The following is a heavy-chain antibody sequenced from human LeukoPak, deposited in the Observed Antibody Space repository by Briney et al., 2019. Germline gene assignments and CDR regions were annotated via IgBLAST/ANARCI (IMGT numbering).Heavy chain of an antibody. CDR1: GFTFSNYA. CDR3: AKSLRPGMTTNPRDPQVSAFDI. Sequence: PGGSLRLSCAASGFTFSNYAMSWVRQAPRKGLEWVSPISGSGGSIYYADSVKGRFTISRDNSKNTLYLQMNSLRAEDTAVYYCAKSLRPGMTTNPRDPQVSAFDIWGRGTMVTVSS. V-gene: IGHV3-23*01. D-gene: IGHD4-11*01. CDR2: ISGSGGSI. J-gene: IGHJ3*02.